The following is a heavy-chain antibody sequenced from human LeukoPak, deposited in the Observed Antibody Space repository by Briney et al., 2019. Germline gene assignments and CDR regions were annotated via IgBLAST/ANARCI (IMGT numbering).Heavy chain of an antibody. CDR1: GYTFTVYY. J-gene: IGHJ4*02. CDR2: INPNSGGT. V-gene: IGHV1-2*06. D-gene: IGHD6-13*01. Sequence: ASVSVSCKASGYTFTVYYMHWVRQAPGQGLEWMGRINPNSGGTNYAQKFQGRVTMTRDTSISTAYMELSRLRSDDTAVYYCARGGRRIAAAGTVFDYWGQGTLVTVSS. CDR3: ARGGRRIAAAGTVFDY.